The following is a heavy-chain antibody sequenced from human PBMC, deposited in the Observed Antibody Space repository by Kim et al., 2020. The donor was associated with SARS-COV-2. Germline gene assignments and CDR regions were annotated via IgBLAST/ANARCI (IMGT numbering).Heavy chain of an antibody. CDR3: ARGENYYGSGSYYVDY. D-gene: IGHD3-10*01. V-gene: IGHV4-34*01. J-gene: IGHJ4*02. CDR2: INHSGST. CDR1: GGSFSGYY. Sequence: SETLSLTCAVYGGSFSGYYWSWIRQPPGKGLEWIGEINHSGSTNYNPSLKSRVTISVDTSKNQFSLKLSSVTAADTAVYYCARGENYYGSGSYYVDYWGQGTLVTVSS.